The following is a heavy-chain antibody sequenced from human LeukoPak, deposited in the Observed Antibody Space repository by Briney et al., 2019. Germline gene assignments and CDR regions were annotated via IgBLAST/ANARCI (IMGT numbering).Heavy chain of an antibody. CDR1: GGSFSGYY. CDR2: INHSGST. J-gene: IGHJ6*02. CDR3: AKAWVAALKGMDV. Sequence: PSETLSLTCAVYGGSFSGYYWSWIRQPPGKGLEWIGEINHSGSTNYNPSLKSRITISVDTSKNQFSLELSSVTAADTAVYYCAKAWVAALKGMDVWGQGTTVTVSS. D-gene: IGHD2-15*01. V-gene: IGHV4-34*01.